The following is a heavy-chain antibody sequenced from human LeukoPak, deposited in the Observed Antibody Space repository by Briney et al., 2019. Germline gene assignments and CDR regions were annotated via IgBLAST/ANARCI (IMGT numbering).Heavy chain of an antibody. CDR2: IYYSGST. J-gene: IGHJ4*02. CDR3: SRGGGVVFDY. Sequence: SETLSLTCTVSGGSISSYYWSWIRQPPGKGLEWIGYIYYSGSTSYNPSLKSRVTISVDTSKNQCSLKLSSVTAADTAVYYCSRGGGVVFDYWGQGTLVTVSS. CDR1: GGSISSYY. V-gene: IGHV4-59*01. D-gene: IGHD2-15*01.